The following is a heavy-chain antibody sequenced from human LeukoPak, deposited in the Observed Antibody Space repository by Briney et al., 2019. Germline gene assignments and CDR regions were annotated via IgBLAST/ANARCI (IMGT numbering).Heavy chain of an antibody. Sequence: PGGSLRLSCAASGFVFSEYWMIWVRQAPGKGLEWVANIKQDGSEINSLDSVKGRFTISRDNSKNTLYLQMSSLRAEDTAVYYCATFGVIVRNNYLDYWGQGALVAVSS. D-gene: IGHD3-3*01. CDR3: ATFGVIVRNNYLDY. J-gene: IGHJ4*02. V-gene: IGHV3-7*03. CDR1: GFVFSEYW. CDR2: IKQDGSEI.